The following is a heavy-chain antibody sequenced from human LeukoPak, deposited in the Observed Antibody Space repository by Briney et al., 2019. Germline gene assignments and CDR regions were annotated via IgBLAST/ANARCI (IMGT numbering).Heavy chain of an antibody. J-gene: IGHJ3*02. CDR3: AKVNCSSTSCYAGDAFDI. V-gene: IGHV3-23*01. Sequence: GASLRLSCAASGFTFSSYAMSWVRQAPGKGLEWVSAISGSGGSTYYADSVKGRFTISRDNSKNTLYLQMNSLRAEDTAVYYCAKVNCSSTSCYAGDAFDIWGQGTMVTVSS. CDR2: ISGSGGST. D-gene: IGHD2-2*01. CDR1: GFTFSSYA.